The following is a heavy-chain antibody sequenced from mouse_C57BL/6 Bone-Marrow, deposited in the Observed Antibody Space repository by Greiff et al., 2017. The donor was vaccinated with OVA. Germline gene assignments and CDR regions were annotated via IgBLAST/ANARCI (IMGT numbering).Heavy chain of an antibody. J-gene: IGHJ4*01. CDR2: IRLKSDNYAT. CDR3: TEEEYDYDGDYAMDY. CDR1: GFTFSNYW. V-gene: IGHV6-3*01. Sequence: EVKLQESGGGLVQPGGSMKLSCVASGFTFSNYWMNWVRQSPEKGLEWVAQIRLKSDNYATHYAESVKGRFTISRDDSKSSVYLQMNNLRAEDTGIYYCTEEEYDYDGDYAMDYWGQGTSVTVSS. D-gene: IGHD2-4*01.